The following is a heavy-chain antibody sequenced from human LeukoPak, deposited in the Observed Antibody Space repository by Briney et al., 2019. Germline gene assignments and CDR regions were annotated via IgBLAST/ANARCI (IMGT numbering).Heavy chain of an antibody. J-gene: IGHJ5*02. Sequence: SETLSLTCTVSGGSISGSYWSRVRQPPGQGLEWIGYIHYSGRTNYSPSLKSRVTMSVNTSRNQFSLKVSSGTAADTAVYYCARLVVTSALDWCDPWGQGTLVTVSS. CDR2: IHYSGRT. D-gene: IGHD2-21*02. CDR3: ARLVVTSALDWCDP. V-gene: IGHV4-59*01. CDR1: GGSISGSY.